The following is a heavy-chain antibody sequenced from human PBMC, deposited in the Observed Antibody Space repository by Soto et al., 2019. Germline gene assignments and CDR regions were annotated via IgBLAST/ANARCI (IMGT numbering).Heavy chain of an antibody. CDR3: PRDGMRDIVVVVAAPSYYHYGMDV. V-gene: IGHV1-18*01. Sequence: ASVKVSCKASGYTFTSYGISWVRQAPGQGXEWMGWISAYNGNTNYAQKLQGRVTMTTDTSTSTAYMELSSRRSDDTAVYYCPRDGMRDIVVVVAAPSYYHYGMDVCGQGTTVTVSS. CDR2: ISAYNGNT. D-gene: IGHD2-15*01. J-gene: IGHJ6*02. CDR1: GYTFTSYG.